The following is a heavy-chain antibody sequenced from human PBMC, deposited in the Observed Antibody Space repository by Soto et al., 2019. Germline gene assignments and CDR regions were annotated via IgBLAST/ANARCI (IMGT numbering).Heavy chain of an antibody. V-gene: IGHV3-23*01. CDR2: ISGSGGST. CDR3: AKLLLRSPPYYMDV. CDR1: GFTFSSYA. Sequence: PGGSLRLSCAASGFTFSSYAMSWVRQAPGKGLEWVSAISGSGGSTYYADSVKGRFTISRDNFKNTLYLQMNSLRAEDTAVYYCAKLLLRSPPYYMDVWGKGTKVTVSS. D-gene: IGHD3-10*02. J-gene: IGHJ6*03.